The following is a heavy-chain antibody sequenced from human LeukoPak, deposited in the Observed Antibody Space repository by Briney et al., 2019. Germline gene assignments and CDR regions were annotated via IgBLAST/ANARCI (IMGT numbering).Heavy chain of an antibody. CDR3: AREAPPRYGSGGYLAEWYGMDV. D-gene: IGHD6-19*01. Sequence: RPGGSLRLSCAGSGFTFSSYEMNWVRQAPGEGLEYVAYISSSGETIKYADSVKGRFTVSRDNAKNSLFLLMRSLRVEDTALYYCAREAPPRYGSGGYLAEWYGMDVWGQGTTVTVSS. CDR2: ISSSGETI. V-gene: IGHV3-48*03. CDR1: GFTFSSYE. J-gene: IGHJ6*02.